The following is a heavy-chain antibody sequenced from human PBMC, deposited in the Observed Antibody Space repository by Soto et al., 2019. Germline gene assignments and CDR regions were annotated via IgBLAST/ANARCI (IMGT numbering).Heavy chain of an antibody. CDR3: AKHVITAAGTVAYYFDY. D-gene: IGHD6-13*01. CDR1: GFTFSSYA. Sequence: EVQLLESGGGLVQPGGSLRLSCAASGFTFSSYAMSWVRQAPGKGLEWVSAISGSGGSTYYADSVKGRFTISRDNSKNTLYLQMNSLRAEDTAVYYCAKHVITAAGTVAYYFDYWGQGTLVTVSS. CDR2: ISGSGGST. J-gene: IGHJ4*02. V-gene: IGHV3-23*01.